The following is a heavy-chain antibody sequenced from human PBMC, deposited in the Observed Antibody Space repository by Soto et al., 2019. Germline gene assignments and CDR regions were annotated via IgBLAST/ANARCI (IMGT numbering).Heavy chain of an antibody. V-gene: IGHV1-69*01. CDR3: ARGWGYDSNDYYYAY. CDR1: GGTFSRHA. Sequence: QVQLVQSGAEVRKPRSSVKVSCKASGGTFSRHAISWVRQAPGQGLEWMGGIIPIFGTANHAQKFPGRVTIIADESTSTVYMELSSLRSEDTAMYYCARGWGYDSNDYYYAYWGQGTLVIVSS. J-gene: IGHJ4*02. D-gene: IGHD3-22*01. CDR2: IIPIFGTA.